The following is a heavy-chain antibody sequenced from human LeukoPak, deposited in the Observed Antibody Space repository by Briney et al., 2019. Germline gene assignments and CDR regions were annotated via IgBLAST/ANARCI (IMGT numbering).Heavy chain of an antibody. CDR3: ARSQDIVVVPAAIRYYYYGMDV. CDR1: GFTFSNYG. J-gene: IGHJ6*02. D-gene: IGHD2-2*02. V-gene: IGHV3-33*03. Sequence: GGSLRLSCVASGFTFSNYGMHWVRQAPGKGLEWVAVIWYGGSNKYYAGSVKGRFTISRDNAKNSLYLQMNSLRAEDTAVYYCARSQDIVVVPAAIRYYYYGMDVWGQGTTVTVSS. CDR2: IWYGGSNK.